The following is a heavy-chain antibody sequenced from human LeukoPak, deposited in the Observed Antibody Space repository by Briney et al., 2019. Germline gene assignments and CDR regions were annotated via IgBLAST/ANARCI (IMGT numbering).Heavy chain of an antibody. D-gene: IGHD3-3*01. CDR2: ISGSGSST. CDR3: AKARHYDFWSGEGNFDY. J-gene: IGHJ4*02. Sequence: GGSLRLSCAASGFTFSSYAMSWVRQAPGKGLEWVSAISGSGSSTYYADSVKGRFTISRDNSKNTLYLQVNSLGAEDTAVYYCAKARHYDFWSGEGNFDYWGQGTLVTVSS. CDR1: GFTFSSYA. V-gene: IGHV3-23*01.